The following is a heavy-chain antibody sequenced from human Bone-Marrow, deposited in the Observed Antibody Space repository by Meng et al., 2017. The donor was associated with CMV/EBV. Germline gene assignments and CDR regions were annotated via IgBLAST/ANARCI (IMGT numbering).Heavy chain of an antibody. Sequence: GESLKISCAASGFTFSSYSMNWVRQAPGKGLEWVSSISSSSSYIYYADSVKGRFTISRDNAKNSLYLQMNSLRAEDTAVYYCARGGYSGYDYEHGMAVWGQGPTVTISS. D-gene: IGHD5-12*01. CDR1: GFTFSSYS. J-gene: IGHJ6*02. V-gene: IGHV3-21*01. CDR2: ISSSSSYI. CDR3: ARGGYSGYDYEHGMAV.